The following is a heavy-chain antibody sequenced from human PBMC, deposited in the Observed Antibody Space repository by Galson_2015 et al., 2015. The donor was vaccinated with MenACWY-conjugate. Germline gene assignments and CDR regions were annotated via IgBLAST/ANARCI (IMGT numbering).Heavy chain of an antibody. V-gene: IGHV3-21*01. J-gene: IGHJ4*02. Sequence: SMRLSCAASGFTFSSYGMNWVRQAPGKGLEWVSLISSASGNIHYADSVKGRFTISRDNAKNSLYLQMNSLRADDTAVYYCARKSYSSSWSTEGYFDYWGQGTLVSVSS. CDR3: ARKSYSSSWSTEGYFDY. D-gene: IGHD6-13*01. CDR2: ISSASGNI. CDR1: GFTFSSYG.